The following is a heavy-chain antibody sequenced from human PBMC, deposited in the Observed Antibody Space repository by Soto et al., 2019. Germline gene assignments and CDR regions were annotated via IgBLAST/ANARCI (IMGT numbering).Heavy chain of an antibody. CDR2: ISAAGDP. J-gene: IGHJ6*04. CDR1: GFTFRNYD. CDR3: ARTDRAFDGLDV. V-gene: IGHV3-13*05. Sequence: EVQLVESGGGLVQPGGSLRLSCAASGFTFRNYDMHWVRQGTGKGLEWVSGISAAGDPDYADSVEGRFTISRDNAQNAFFLQVNSLRVGDTAVYYYARTDRAFDGLDVWGKGTTVIVSS.